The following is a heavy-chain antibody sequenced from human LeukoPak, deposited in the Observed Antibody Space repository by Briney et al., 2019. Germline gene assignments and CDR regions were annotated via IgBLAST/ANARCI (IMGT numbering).Heavy chain of an antibody. J-gene: IGHJ4*02. CDR3: ARDWNYSPD. D-gene: IGHD1-7*01. CDR2: ISSNGGST. CDR1: GFTFSSHA. V-gene: IGHV3-64*01. Sequence: GALRLSCAASGFTFSSHAMHWVRQAPGKGLEYVSAISSNGGSTYCANSVKGRFTISRDNSKNTVYLQMGSLRGEDMAVYYCARDWNYSPDWGQGTLVTVSS.